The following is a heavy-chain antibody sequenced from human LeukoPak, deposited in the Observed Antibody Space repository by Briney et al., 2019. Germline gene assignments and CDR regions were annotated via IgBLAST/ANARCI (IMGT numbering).Heavy chain of an antibody. D-gene: IGHD2-2*01. Sequence: ASVKVSCKGSGYNFDRYGVNWVRQAPGQGLEWVGWISTYNGNTFYAQKFEGRVSMATDTSTNTVYMDLRSLRSDDTAVYYCARDLEHCRNIICSNSAYWGQGTLVTVSS. CDR1: GYNFDRYG. CDR3: ARDLEHCRNIICSNSAY. J-gene: IGHJ4*02. CDR2: ISTYNGNT. V-gene: IGHV1-18*04.